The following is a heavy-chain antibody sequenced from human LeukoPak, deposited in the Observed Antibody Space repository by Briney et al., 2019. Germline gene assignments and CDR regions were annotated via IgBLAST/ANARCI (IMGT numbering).Heavy chain of an antibody. V-gene: IGHV3-30*02. J-gene: IGHJ4*02. D-gene: IGHD5-18*01. CDR3: GTSGYSYGYQVDY. CDR1: GFTFSSYG. Sequence: GGSLRLSCAASGFTFSSYGMHWVRQAPGKGLEWVTLIQFDGSNKYYADSVKGRFTISRDNSKNTLYLQMNSLRAEDTAVYYCGTSGYSYGYQVDYWGQGTLVTVSS. CDR2: IQFDGSNK.